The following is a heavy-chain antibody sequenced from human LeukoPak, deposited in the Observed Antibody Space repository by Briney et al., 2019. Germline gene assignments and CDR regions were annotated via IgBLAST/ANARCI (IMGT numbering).Heavy chain of an antibody. J-gene: IGHJ4*02. Sequence: ASVKVSCKASGGTFSSYAISWVRQAPGQGLEWMGIINPSGGSTSYAQKFQGRVTMTRDTSTSTVYMELSSLRSEDTAVYYCARGSGSYRGGDYWGQGTLVTVSS. CDR2: INPSGGST. CDR1: GGTFSSYA. D-gene: IGHD1-26*01. V-gene: IGHV1-46*01. CDR3: ARGSGSYRGGDY.